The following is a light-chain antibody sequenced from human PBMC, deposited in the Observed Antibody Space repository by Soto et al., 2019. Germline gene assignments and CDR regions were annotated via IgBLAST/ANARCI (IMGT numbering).Light chain of an antibody. CDR1: QSVSSTY. Sequence: EIVLTQSPGTLSLSPGERATLSCRASQSVSSTYLAWYQQKPGQAPSLLMYGASRRATGIPERFSGSGSGTDFTLTISRLEPEDFGVYYCQQYGGSFPWTFGQGTKVDIK. J-gene: IGKJ2*02. V-gene: IGKV3-20*01. CDR3: QQYGGSFPWT. CDR2: GAS.